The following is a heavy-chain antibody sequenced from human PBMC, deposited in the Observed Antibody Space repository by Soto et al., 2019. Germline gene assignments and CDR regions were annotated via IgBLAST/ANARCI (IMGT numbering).Heavy chain of an antibody. Sequence: DVQLVESGGGWVQPGRSLRLSCAASGFKFSDYWMSWVRQAPGKGLEWVGNIKHDTSEAHYADSVKGRFTITRDNIKNVLFLQMRDLRADDTASYYCARDGLLFSGPYRPSRFDYWGLGALVTVSS. J-gene: IGHJ4*02. V-gene: IGHV3-7*03. CDR3: ARDGLLFSGPYRPSRFDY. D-gene: IGHD3-16*02. CDR2: IKHDTSEA. CDR1: GFKFSDYW.